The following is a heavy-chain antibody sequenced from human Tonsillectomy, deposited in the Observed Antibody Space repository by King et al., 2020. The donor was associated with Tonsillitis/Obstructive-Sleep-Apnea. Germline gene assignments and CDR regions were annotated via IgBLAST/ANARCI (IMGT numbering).Heavy chain of an antibody. CDR1: GGSFSGYH. J-gene: IGHJ4*02. D-gene: IGHD3-10*01. V-gene: IGHV4-34*01. Sequence: VQLQQWGAGLLKPSETLSLTCAVYGGSFSGYHWSWIRQPPGKGLEWIGEIDHSGSTNYNPSLKSRVTISVDTSKNQFSLKLTSVTAADTAVYYCATYSNPKLIWFGESTYYDYWGQGTLVTVSS. CDR3: ATYSNPKLIWFGESTYYDY. CDR2: IDHSGST.